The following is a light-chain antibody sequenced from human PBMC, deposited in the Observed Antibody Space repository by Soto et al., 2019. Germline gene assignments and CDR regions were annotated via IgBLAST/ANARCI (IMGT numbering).Light chain of an antibody. CDR3: QQYYSTHPT. CDR1: QSVLYSSNNKNY. CDR2: WAS. J-gene: IGKJ1*01. V-gene: IGKV4-1*01. Sequence: DIVMTQSPDSLAVSLGERATINCMSSQSVLYSSNNKNYLAWYQQKPGQPPKLLIYWASTRESGIPDRFSGSGSGTDFTLTISSLQAEDMAVYYCQQYYSTHPTFGQGTKVEIK.